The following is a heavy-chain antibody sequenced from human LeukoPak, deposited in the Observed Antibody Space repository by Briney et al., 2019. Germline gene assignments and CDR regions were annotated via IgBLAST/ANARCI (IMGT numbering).Heavy chain of an antibody. Sequence: SETLSLTCAVSGGSISSSNWWSWVRQPPGKGLEWIGEIYHSGSTNYNPSLKSRVTISVDTSKNQFSLKLSSVTAADTAVYYCARGIGYSSSSMPKYNWFDPWGQGTLVTVSS. J-gene: IGHJ5*02. D-gene: IGHD6-6*01. CDR1: GGSISSSNW. CDR2: IYHSGST. V-gene: IGHV4-4*02. CDR3: ARGIGYSSSSMPKYNWFDP.